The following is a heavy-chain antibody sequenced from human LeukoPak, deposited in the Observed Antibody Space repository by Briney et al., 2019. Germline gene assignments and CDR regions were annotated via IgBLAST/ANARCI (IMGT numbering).Heavy chain of an antibody. CDR1: GFRFDDYG. CDR3: VRAGWELDY. Sequence: GRSLRLSCVVSGFRFDDYGMHWVRQAPGKGLEWVSGISWSGTTTGYADSVKGRFTIARDDAKNSLYLQMHSLRAEDTALYYCVRAGWELDYWGQGTPVTVSS. J-gene: IGHJ4*02. CDR2: ISWSGTTT. D-gene: IGHD4-23*01. V-gene: IGHV3-9*01.